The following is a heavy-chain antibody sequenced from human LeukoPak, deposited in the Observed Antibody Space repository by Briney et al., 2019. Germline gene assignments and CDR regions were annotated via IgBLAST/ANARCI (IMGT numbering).Heavy chain of an antibody. V-gene: IGHV4-4*07. CDR3: ARALAPSIAARPGDY. J-gene: IGHJ4*02. CDR2: IYTSGST. Sequence: SETLSLTCPVSGGSISSYYWSWIRQPAGKGLEWIGRIYTSGSTNYNPSLKSRVTISVDTSKNQFSLKLSSVTAADTAVYYCARALAPSIAARPGDYWGQGTLVTVSS. CDR1: GGSISSYY. D-gene: IGHD6-6*01.